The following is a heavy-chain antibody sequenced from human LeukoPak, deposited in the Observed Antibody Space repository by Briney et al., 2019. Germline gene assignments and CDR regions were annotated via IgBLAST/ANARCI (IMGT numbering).Heavy chain of an antibody. J-gene: IGHJ4*02. CDR3: AKGDSAMVRRYYFDY. CDR2: ISGSGAST. Sequence: GGSLRLSCVASGFTFSSYVMSWVRQAPGKGLEWVSGISGSGASTYYADSVKGRLTISRDNSKNTLFLQMNSLRAEDTAVYYCAKGDSAMVRRYYFDYWGQGALVTVSS. D-gene: IGHD5-18*01. CDR1: GFTFSSYV. V-gene: IGHV3-23*01.